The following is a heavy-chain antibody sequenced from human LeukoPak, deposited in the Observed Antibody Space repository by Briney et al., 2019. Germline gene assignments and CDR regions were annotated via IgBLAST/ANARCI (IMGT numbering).Heavy chain of an antibody. V-gene: IGHV3-30*02. CDR3: ARGRYSSGTRDAFDI. D-gene: IGHD6-19*01. CDR1: GFTFSSYG. J-gene: IGHJ3*02. Sequence: GGSLRLSCAASGFTFSSYGMHWVRQAPGKGLEWVAFIRYDGSNKYYADSVKGRFTISRDNSKNTLYLQMNSLRAEDTAVYYCARGRYSSGTRDAFDIWGQGTMVTVSS. CDR2: IRYDGSNK.